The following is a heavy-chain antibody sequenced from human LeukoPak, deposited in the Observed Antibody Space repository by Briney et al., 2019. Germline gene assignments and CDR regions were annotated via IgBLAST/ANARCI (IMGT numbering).Heavy chain of an antibody. D-gene: IGHD3-10*01. CDR3: ARELPTGTDYFDY. V-gene: IGHV3-7*01. J-gene: IGHJ4*02. CDR2: IKQDGSEK. CDR1: GFTFNDYW. Sequence: GGSLRLSCAASGFTFNDYWMGWVRQAPGKGLEWVANIKQDGSEKYYVDSVTGRFTISRDNAKNSLYLQMNSLRAEDTAVYYCARELPTGTDYFDYWGQGSLVTVSS.